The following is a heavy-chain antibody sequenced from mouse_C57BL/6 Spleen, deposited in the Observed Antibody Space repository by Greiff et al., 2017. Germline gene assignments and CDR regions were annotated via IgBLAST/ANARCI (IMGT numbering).Heavy chain of an antibody. D-gene: IGHD4-1*02. V-gene: IGHV1-82*01. J-gene: IGHJ2*01. CDR1: GYAFSSSW. Sequence: VQLQESGPELVKPGASVKISCKASGYAFSSSWMNWVKQRPGKGLEWIGRIYPGDGDTNYNGKFKGKATLTADKSSSTAYMQLSSLTSEDSAVYFCARQLGPIGYGGQGTTLTVSS. CDR3: ARQLGPIGY. CDR2: IYPGDGDT.